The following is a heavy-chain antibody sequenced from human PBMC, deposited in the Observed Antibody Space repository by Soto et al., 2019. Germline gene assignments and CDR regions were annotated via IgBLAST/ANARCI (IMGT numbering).Heavy chain of an antibody. J-gene: IGHJ6*02. Sequence: GGSLRLSCAASGFTVSSNYMSWVRQAPGKGLEWVSVIYSGGSTYYADSMKGRFTISRGNSKNTLYLQMNSLRAEDTAVYYCAIPYCSSTSCPERYYYYYGMGVWGQGTTVTVSS. V-gene: IGHV3-53*01. CDR3: AIPYCSSTSCPERYYYYYGMGV. CDR2: IYSGGST. D-gene: IGHD2-2*01. CDR1: GFTVSSNY.